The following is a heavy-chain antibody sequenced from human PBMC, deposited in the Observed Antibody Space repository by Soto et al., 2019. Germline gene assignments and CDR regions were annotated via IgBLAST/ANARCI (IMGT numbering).Heavy chain of an antibody. CDR2: ISYDGSNK. CDR3: ARDNYFDSSGYTHWFDP. J-gene: IGHJ5*02. D-gene: IGHD3-22*01. CDR1: GFTFSSYA. V-gene: IGHV3-30-3*01. Sequence: GSLRLSCAASGFTFSSYAMHWVRQAPGKGLEWVAVISYDGSNKYYADSVKGRFTISRDNSKNTLYLQMNSLRAEDTAVYYCARDNYFDSSGYTHWFDPWGQGTLVTV.